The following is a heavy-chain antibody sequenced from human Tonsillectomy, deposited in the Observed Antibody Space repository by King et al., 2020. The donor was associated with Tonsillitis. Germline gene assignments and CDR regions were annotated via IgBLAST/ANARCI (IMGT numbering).Heavy chain of an antibody. CDR1: GFTFSSYG. Sequence: VQLVESGGGVVQPGGSLRLSCAASGFTFSSYGMHWVRQAPGKGLEGVAFIRYDGSNKYYADSVKGRFTISRDNSKNTLYLQMNSRRAEDTAVYYCAKDRWVEQQLGVLLDYWGQGTLVTVSS. J-gene: IGHJ4*02. CDR3: AKDRWVEQQLGVLLDY. V-gene: IGHV3-30*02. D-gene: IGHD6-13*01. CDR2: IRYDGSNK.